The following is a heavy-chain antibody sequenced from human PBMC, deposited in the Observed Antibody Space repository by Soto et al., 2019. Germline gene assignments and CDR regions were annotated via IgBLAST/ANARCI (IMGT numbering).Heavy chain of an antibody. J-gene: IGHJ4*02. CDR1: GFTFSSYA. Sequence: GESLKISCAASGFTFSSYAMSWVRQAPGKGLEWVSAISGSGGSTYYADSVKGRFTISRDNSKNTLYLQMNSLRAEDTAVYYCAKIGEDYYFDYWGQGTLVTVSS. V-gene: IGHV3-23*01. CDR2: ISGSGGST. D-gene: IGHD3-16*01. CDR3: AKIGEDYYFDY.